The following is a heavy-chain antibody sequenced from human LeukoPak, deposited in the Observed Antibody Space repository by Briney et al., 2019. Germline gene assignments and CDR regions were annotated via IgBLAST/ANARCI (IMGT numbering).Heavy chain of an antibody. CDR3: ARAPLGFCSGGTCKRYFDY. J-gene: IGHJ4*02. V-gene: IGHV4-30-4*01. D-gene: IGHD2-15*01. CDR1: GDSVSSGDYY. Sequence: SQTLSLTCTVSGDSVSSGDYYWSWIRQPPGKGLEWIGYINFSGSTSYNPYLKSRVTISVDTSKNQFSLKLSSVTAADTAVYYCARAPLGFCSGGTCKRYFDYWGQGTLVTVSS. CDR2: INFSGST.